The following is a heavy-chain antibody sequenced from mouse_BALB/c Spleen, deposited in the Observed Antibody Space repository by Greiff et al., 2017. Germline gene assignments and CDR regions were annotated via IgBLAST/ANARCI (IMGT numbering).Heavy chain of an antibody. V-gene: IGHV14-4*02. D-gene: IGHD2-1*01. CDR3: PYGNYYAMDY. Sequence: VQLQQSGAELVRSGASVKLSCTAPGFNIKDYYMHWVKQRPEQGLEWIGWIDPENGDTEYAPKFQGKATMTADTSSNTAYLQLSSLTSEDTAVYYCPYGNYYAMDYWGQGTSVTVSS. J-gene: IGHJ4*01. CDR2: IDPENGDT. CDR1: GFNIKDYY.